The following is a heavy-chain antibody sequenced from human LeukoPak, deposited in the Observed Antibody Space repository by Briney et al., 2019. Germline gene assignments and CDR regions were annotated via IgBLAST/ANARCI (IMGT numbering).Heavy chain of an antibody. D-gene: IGHD2-2*01. V-gene: IGHV3-30*03. CDR1: GFINFRNYG. J-gene: IGHJ5*02. CDR2: ISYDGSNK. CDR3: ARDRICTSFKRTSCYLRTGWFDP. Sequence: GGSLRLSCAASGFINFRNYGMHWVRQAPGKGLEWVAVISYDGSNKDYVDSVKGRFTISRDNSKNTLFLQMNSLRAEDTAVYYCARDRICTSFKRTSCYLRTGWFDPWGQGTLVTVSS.